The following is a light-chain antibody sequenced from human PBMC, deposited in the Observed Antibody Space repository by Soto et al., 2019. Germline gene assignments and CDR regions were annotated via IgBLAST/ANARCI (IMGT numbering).Light chain of an antibody. CDR1: QTIKGW. CDR2: KTS. J-gene: IGKJ3*01. V-gene: IGKV1-5*03. Sequence: DIQMTQSPSTLSAYVGDRVIITCRASQTIKGWLAWYQQKPGKAPNLLIYKTSTLESGVPSRFSGSGSGTEFTLTTSRLQPDDFATYYCQQYSSYSTFTFGPGTKVDIK. CDR3: QQYSSYSTFT.